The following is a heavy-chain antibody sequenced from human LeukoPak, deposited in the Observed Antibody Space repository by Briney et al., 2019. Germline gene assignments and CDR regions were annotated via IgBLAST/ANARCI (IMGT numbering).Heavy chain of an antibody. CDR1: GFTFSSYA. CDR2: ISGSGGST. Sequence: GGSLRLSCAASGFTFSSYAMSWVRQAPGKGLEWVSAISGSGGSTYYADSVKSRFTISRDNSKNTLYLQMSSLRAEDTAVYYCAKGTTVVMYYFDYWGQGTLVTVSS. CDR3: AKGTTVVMYYFDY. J-gene: IGHJ4*02. D-gene: IGHD4-23*01. V-gene: IGHV3-23*01.